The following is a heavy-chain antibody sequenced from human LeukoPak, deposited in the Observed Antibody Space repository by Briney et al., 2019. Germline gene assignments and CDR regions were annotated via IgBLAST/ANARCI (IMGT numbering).Heavy chain of an antibody. CDR3: ARHHGFGLAGNYYYYMDV. CDR1: GGSISSYY. D-gene: IGHD3-10*01. Sequence: SETLSLTCTVSGGSISSYYGSWIRQPPGKGLEWIGYIYTSGSTNYNPSLKSRVTISIDTSKNQFSLKLSSVTAADTAVYYCARHHGFGLAGNYYYYMDVWGKGTTVTVSS. CDR2: IYTSGST. J-gene: IGHJ6*03. V-gene: IGHV4-4*09.